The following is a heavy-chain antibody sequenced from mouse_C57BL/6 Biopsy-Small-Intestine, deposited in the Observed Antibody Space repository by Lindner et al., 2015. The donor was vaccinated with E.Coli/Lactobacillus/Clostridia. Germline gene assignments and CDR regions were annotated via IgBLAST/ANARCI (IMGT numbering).Heavy chain of an antibody. CDR3: AREGLGAWFAY. D-gene: IGHD2-10*02. CDR1: GYTFTSYT. V-gene: IGHV1-4*01. Sequence: VQLQESGAELARPGASVKMSCKASGYTFTSYTMHWVKQRPGQGLEWIGYINPSSGYTKYNQKFKDKATLTADKSSSTAYMQLSSLTSKDSAVYYCAREGLGAWFAYWGQGTLVTVSA. J-gene: IGHJ3*01. CDR2: INPSSGYT.